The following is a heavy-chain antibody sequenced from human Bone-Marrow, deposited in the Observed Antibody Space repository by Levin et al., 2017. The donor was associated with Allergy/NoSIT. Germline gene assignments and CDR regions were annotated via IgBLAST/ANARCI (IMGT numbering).Heavy chain of an antibody. CDR3: AKMNWGTGPFEY. CDR2: IKQDGSEK. J-gene: IGHJ4*02. Sequence: QTGGSLRLSCAASGFIVSGYWMSWLRQAPGKGLEWVANIKQDGSEKNYVDSVKGRFTISRDKAKNSLYLQMNSLRAEDTAVYYCAKMNWGTGPFEYWGQGTLVTVSS. V-gene: IGHV3-7*02. CDR1: GFIVSGYW. D-gene: IGHD7-27*01.